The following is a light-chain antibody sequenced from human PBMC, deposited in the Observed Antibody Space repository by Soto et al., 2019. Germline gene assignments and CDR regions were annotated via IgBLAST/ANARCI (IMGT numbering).Light chain of an antibody. CDR1: PSTSSNY. V-gene: IGKV3-20*01. CDR3: PQSGTSSGII. Sequence: TVLSRFADNLRLSPGERATLSCRASPSTSSNYLAWYQQKPGQAPRLLIYAASSRATGIPDRFSGSGSGTDFPLTISKLEPEDFDFYYCPQSGTSSGIICGQGTQR. CDR2: AAS. J-gene: IGKJ5*01.